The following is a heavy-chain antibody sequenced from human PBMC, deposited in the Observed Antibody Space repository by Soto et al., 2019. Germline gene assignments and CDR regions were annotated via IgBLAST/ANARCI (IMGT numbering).Heavy chain of an antibody. V-gene: IGHV1-8*01. J-gene: IGHJ3*02. CDR2: MNPISNSR. Sequence: QAQLVQSGAEVKRPGASVKVSCKASGLTFPSVDIEWVRQTTEQGLEWMGWMNPISNSRGYTQNFQGRVTMTWNSPTSTAYMELSSLRSEDTAIYYCARYRTIAPMAFDIWGQGTLVTVSS. CDR1: GLTFPSVD. D-gene: IGHD3-9*01. CDR3: ARYRTIAPMAFDI.